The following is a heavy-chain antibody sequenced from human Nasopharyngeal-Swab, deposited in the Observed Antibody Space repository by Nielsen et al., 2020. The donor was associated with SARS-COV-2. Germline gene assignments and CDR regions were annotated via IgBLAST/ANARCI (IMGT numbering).Heavy chain of an antibody. J-gene: IGHJ5*02. D-gene: IGHD3-9*01. V-gene: IGHV4-30-4*01. CDR3: ARVPYYDILTGYYRFDP. CDR2: IYYSGST. CDR1: GGSFSGYY. Sequence: LRLSCAVYGGSFSGYYWSWIRQPPGKGLEWIGYIYYSGSTYYNPSLKSRVTISVDTSKNQFSLKLSSVTAADTAVYYCARVPYYDILTGYYRFDPWGQGTLVTVSS.